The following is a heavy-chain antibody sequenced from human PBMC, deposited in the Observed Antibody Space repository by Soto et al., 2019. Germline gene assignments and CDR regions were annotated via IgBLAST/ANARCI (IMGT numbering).Heavy chain of an antibody. CDR3: ASAIFGVVDGFDI. D-gene: IGHD3-3*01. CDR2: INSDGSST. CDR1: GFTFSSYW. V-gene: IGHV3-74*01. Sequence: GGSLRLSCAASGFTFSSYWMHWVRQAPGKGLVWVSRINSDGSSTNYADSVKGRFTISRDNAKNSVYLQMNSLRAEDTAVYYCASAIFGVVDGFDIWGQGTMVTVSS. J-gene: IGHJ3*02.